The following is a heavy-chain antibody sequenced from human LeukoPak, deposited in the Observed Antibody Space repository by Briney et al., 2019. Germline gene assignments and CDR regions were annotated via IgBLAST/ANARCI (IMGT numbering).Heavy chain of an antibody. CDR3: ARHTMVRGVIDY. CDR1: GGSISSYY. J-gene: IGHJ4*02. D-gene: IGHD3-10*01. Sequence: SETLSLTCTVSGGSISSYYWSWIRQPPGKGLEWIGYIYYSGSTNYNPSLKSRVTISVDASKNQSSLKLSSVTAADTAVYYCARHTMVRGVIDYWGQGTLVTVSS. CDR2: IYYSGST. V-gene: IGHV4-59*08.